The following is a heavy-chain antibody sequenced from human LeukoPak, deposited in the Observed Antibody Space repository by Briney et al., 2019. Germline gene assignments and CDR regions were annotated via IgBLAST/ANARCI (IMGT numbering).Heavy chain of an antibody. CDR1: GGSISSYY. V-gene: IGHV4-59*08. J-gene: IGHJ4*02. CDR2: IYDSGTT. D-gene: IGHD6-13*01. CDR3: ARQTPSSWGRALDF. Sequence: SETLSLTCTVSGGSISSYYWSWIRQPPGKGLEWNGYIYDSGTTNYNPPLKSRVTISGDTSKNQFSLELPSVTAADTAVYYCARQTPSSWGRALDFWGQGTLVTVPS.